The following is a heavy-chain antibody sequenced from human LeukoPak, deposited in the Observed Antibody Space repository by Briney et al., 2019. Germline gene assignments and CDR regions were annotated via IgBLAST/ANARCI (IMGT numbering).Heavy chain of an antibody. Sequence: GGSLRLSCAASGFTFSDYYMSWIRQAPGKGLEWVSYISSSSSYTNYADSVKGRFTISRDNAKNSLYLQMNSLRAEDTAVYYFARGGGGAMARDYWGQGTLVTVSS. V-gene: IGHV3-11*06. D-gene: IGHD5-18*01. CDR2: ISSSSSYT. CDR3: ARGGGGAMARDY. CDR1: GFTFSDYY. J-gene: IGHJ4*02.